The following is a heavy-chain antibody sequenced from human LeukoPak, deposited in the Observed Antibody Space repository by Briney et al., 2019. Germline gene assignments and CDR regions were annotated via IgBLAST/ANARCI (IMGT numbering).Heavy chain of an antibody. CDR1: GDSINSKNYY. D-gene: IGHD1/OR15-1a*01. CDR3: VRDVEELVT. V-gene: IGHV4-39*07. CDR2: IYYSGST. Sequence: SETLSLTCTVSGDSINSKNYYWGWIRQPPGKGLEWIGSIYYSGSTYYNPSLKSRVTVSVDTSKKQFSLKLTSVTAADTAVYYCVRDVEELVTWGQGTLVTVSS. J-gene: IGHJ5*02.